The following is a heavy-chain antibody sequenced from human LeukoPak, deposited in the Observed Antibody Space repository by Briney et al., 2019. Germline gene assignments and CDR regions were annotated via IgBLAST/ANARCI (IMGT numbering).Heavy chain of an antibody. CDR3: ARAGYCSGGSCYKWRYYYYMDV. V-gene: IGHV3-7*03. Sequence: GGSLRLSCAASGFTFSSYWMSWVRQAPGKGLEWVANIKQDGSEKYYVDSVKGRFTISRDNAKNSLYLQMNSLRAEDTAVYYCARAGYCSGGSCYKWRYYYYMDVWGKGTTVTISS. CDR2: IKQDGSEK. D-gene: IGHD2-15*01. J-gene: IGHJ6*03. CDR1: GFTFSSYW.